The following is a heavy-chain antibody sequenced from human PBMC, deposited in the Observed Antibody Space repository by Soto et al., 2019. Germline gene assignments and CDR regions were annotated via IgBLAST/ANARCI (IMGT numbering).Heavy chain of an antibody. CDR1: GFTFTSSA. D-gene: IGHD3-9*01. CDR2: IVVGSGNT. Sequence: QMQLVQSGPEVKKPGTSVKVSCKASGFTFTSSAVQWVRQARGQRLEWIGWIVVGSGNTNYAQKFQERVTITRDMSTSTAYMELSSLRSEDTAVYYWAADLAYRGTGYWGQGTLVTVSS. V-gene: IGHV1-58*01. CDR3: AADLAYRGTGY. J-gene: IGHJ4*02.